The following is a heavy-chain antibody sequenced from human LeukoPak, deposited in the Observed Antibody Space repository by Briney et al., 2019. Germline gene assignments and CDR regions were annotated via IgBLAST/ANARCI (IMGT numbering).Heavy chain of an antibody. D-gene: IGHD3-10*01. CDR2: IIPILGIA. Sequence: SVKVSCKASGGTFISYAISWVRQAPGQGLEWMGRIIPILGIANYAQKFQGRVTITADKSTSTAYMELSSLRSEDTAVYYCARYNRGALDAFDIWGQGTMVTVSS. CDR3: ARYNRGALDAFDI. CDR1: GGTFISYA. V-gene: IGHV1-69*04. J-gene: IGHJ3*02.